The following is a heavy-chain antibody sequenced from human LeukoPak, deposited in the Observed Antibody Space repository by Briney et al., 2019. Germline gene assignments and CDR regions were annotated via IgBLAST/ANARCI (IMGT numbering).Heavy chain of an antibody. V-gene: IGHV1-3*01. CDR2: INAGNGNT. CDR1: GYTFSSYA. J-gene: IGHJ6*02. CDR3: ATLNIVVVPAASNYYYYGMDV. D-gene: IGHD2-2*01. Sequence: ASVKVSCKASGYTFSSYAMHWVRQAPGQRLEWMGWINAGNGNTKYSQKFQGRVTITRDTSASTAYMELSSLRSEDTAVYYCATLNIVVVPAASNYYYYGMDVWGQGTTVTVSS.